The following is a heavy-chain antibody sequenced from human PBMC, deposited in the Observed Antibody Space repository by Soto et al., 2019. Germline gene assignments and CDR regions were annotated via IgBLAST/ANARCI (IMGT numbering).Heavy chain of an antibody. V-gene: IGHV3-23*01. J-gene: IGHJ4*02. CDR3: AKGQVWELLFDY. D-gene: IGHD1-26*01. CDR2: ISGSGGST. CDR1: GFTFSSYA. Sequence: GGSLRLSCAASGFTFSSYAMSWVRQAPGKGLEWVSAISGSGGSTYYADSVKGRFTISRDNSKTTLYLQMNSLRAEDTAVYYCAKGQVWELLFDYWGQGTLVTVSS.